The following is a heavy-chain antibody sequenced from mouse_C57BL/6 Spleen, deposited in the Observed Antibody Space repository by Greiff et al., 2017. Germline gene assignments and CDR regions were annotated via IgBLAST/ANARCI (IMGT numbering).Heavy chain of an antibody. V-gene: IGHV1-80*01. Sequence: QVHVKQSGAELVKPGASVKISCKASGYAFSSYWMNWVKQRPGKGLEWIGQIYPGDGDTNYNEKFKGKATLTADKSSNTDYMQLSSLTSEDSTFYFCATFVEAMDYWGQGTSVTVSS. J-gene: IGHJ4*01. CDR2: IYPGDGDT. CDR3: ATFVEAMDY. CDR1: GYAFSSYW.